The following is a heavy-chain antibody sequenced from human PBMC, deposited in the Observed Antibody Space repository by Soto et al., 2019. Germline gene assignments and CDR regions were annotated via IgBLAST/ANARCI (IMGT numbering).Heavy chain of an antibody. V-gene: IGHV3-30*18. D-gene: IGHD3-22*01. CDR3: AKEWVYDTSGWSFDY. CDR1: GFTFSSYG. CDR2: ISDDGSNK. Sequence: QVQLVESGGGVVQPGRSLRLSCAASGFTFSSYGMHWVRQAPGKGLEWVAVISDDGSNKYYADSLKGRFTISRDNSKNTRSLQMISLRAEDTAVYYCAKEWVYDTSGWSFDYWGQGTMVTVSS. J-gene: IGHJ4*02.